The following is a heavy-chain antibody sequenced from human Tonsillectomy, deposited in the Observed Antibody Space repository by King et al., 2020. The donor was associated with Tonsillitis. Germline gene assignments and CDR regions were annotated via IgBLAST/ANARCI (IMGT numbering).Heavy chain of an antibody. V-gene: IGHV3-49*03. CDR2: MRSKAYGGTT. J-gene: IGHJ3*02. CDR1: GFTFGDYA. Sequence: VQLVESGGGLVQPGRSLRLSCTASGFTFGDYAMSWFRQAPGKGREWVGFMRSKAYGGTTEYAASVKGRFTISRDDSKSIAYLQMNSLKTEDTALYYCTRKGSRSPDVANDAFDIWGHGTLVTVSS. CDR3: TRKGSRSPDVANDAFDI. D-gene: IGHD5-12*01.